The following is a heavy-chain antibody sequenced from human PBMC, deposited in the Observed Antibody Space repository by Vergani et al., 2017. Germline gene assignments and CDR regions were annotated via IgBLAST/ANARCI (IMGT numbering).Heavy chain of an antibody. J-gene: IGHJ5*02. CDR3: AREDIVVVPARWFDP. CDR2: IIPIFGTA. CDR1: GGTFSSYA. V-gene: IGHV1-69*01. D-gene: IGHD2-2*01. Sequence: QVQLVQSGAEVKKPGSSVKVSCKASGGTFSSYAISWVRQAPGQGLEWMGGIIPIFGTANYAQKFQGRVTITADESTSKAYRELSSLRTEETAVYYCAREDIVVVPARWFDPWGQGTLVTVSS.